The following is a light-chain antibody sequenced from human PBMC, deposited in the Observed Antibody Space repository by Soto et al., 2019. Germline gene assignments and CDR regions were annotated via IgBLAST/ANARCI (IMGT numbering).Light chain of an antibody. CDR1: SGHINYA. CDR3: QTWGTGIQV. J-gene: IGLJ3*02. CDR2: VHSDGSH. Sequence: QSVLTQPPSASASLGASVKLTCTLSSGHINYAIAWHKQQPEKGPRYLMEVHSDGSHSKGDGIPDRFSGSSSGAEGYLTISSLQSEDEADYYCQTWGTGIQVFGGGTQLTVL. V-gene: IGLV4-69*01.